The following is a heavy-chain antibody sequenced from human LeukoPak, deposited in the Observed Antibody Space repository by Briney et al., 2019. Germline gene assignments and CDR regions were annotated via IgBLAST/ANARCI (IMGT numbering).Heavy chain of an antibody. CDR1: GFTFSSYA. Sequence: GGSLRLSCAASGFTFSSYAMHWVRQAPGKGLEWVAVISYDGSNKYYADSVKGRFTISRDNSKNTLYLQMNSLRAEDTAVYYCAREVLLWFGESGNDAFDIWGQGTMVTVSS. D-gene: IGHD3-10*01. CDR2: ISYDGSNK. J-gene: IGHJ3*02. CDR3: AREVLLWFGESGNDAFDI. V-gene: IGHV3-30*04.